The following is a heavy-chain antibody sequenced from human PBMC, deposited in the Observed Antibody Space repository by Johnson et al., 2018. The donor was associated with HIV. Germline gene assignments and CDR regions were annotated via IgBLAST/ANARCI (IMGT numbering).Heavy chain of an antibody. J-gene: IGHJ3*02. Sequence: VQLVESGGGLVQPGGSLRLSCAASGFTFSSYAMSWVRQAPGKGLEWVSTISGSGGNTYYADSVKGRFTISRDNSKNTLYLQMNSLRAEDTAVYYCARPLGLYHGAFYIWGQGTMVTVSS. D-gene: IGHD2-2*02. CDR2: ISGSGGNT. V-gene: IGHV3-23*04. CDR3: ARPLGLYHGAFYI. CDR1: GFTFSSYA.